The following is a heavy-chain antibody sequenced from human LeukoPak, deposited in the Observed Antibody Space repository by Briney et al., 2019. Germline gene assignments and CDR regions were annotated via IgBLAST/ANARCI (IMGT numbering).Heavy chain of an antibody. CDR1: GGSISSSSYY. CDR3: ARSSSSWYSGVNFDY. CDR2: IYYSGST. V-gene: IGHV4-39*01. D-gene: IGHD6-13*01. Sequence: SETLSLTCTVSGGSISSSSYYWGWIRQPPGKGLEWIGSIYYSGSTYYNPSLKSRVTISVDTSKNQFSLKLSSVTAADTAVYYCARSSSSWYSGVNFDYWGQGTLVTVSS. J-gene: IGHJ4*02.